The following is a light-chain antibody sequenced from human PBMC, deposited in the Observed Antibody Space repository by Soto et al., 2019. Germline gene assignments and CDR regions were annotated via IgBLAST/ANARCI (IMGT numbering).Light chain of an antibody. V-gene: IGLV2-14*01. CDR1: SSDVGSYNY. CDR2: QVT. Sequence: QSALTQPASVSGSPGQSITISCTGTSSDVGSYNYVSWHQQHPGQAPKLMIYQVTNRASGVPDRFSASKSGNTASLTISGLQAGDEADYYCSSSSSSSTYVFGTGTKVTVL. CDR3: SSSSSSSTYV. J-gene: IGLJ1*01.